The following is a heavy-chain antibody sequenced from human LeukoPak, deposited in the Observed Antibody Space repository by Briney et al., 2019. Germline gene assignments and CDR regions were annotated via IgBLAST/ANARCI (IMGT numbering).Heavy chain of an antibody. V-gene: IGHV3-53*01. Sequence: VGPLRLSCAASGFTVSSNYMSWVRQAPGKGLEWVSVIYSGGSTYYADSVKGRFTISRDNSKNTLYLQMNSLRAEDTAVYYCGMAAAGYDYWGQGTLVTVSS. J-gene: IGHJ4*02. D-gene: IGHD6-13*01. CDR3: GMAAAGYDY. CDR2: IYSGGST. CDR1: GFTVSSNY.